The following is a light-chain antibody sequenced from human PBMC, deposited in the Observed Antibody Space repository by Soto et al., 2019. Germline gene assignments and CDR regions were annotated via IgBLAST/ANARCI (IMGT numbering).Light chain of an antibody. CDR2: ETS. Sequence: EIVLTQAPATLSLSPGERATLSCRASQSVGRFVAWYQQKPGQAPRLLIYETSTSATGIPVRFSGSGSATDFSLTISGLATEGFELYYCQHYASWPFSFGGGTKVEIK. J-gene: IGKJ4*01. V-gene: IGKV3-11*01. CDR1: QSVGRF. CDR3: QHYASWPFS.